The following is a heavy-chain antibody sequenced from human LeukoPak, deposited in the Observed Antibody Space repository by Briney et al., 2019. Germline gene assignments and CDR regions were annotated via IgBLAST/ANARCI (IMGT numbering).Heavy chain of an antibody. CDR1: GGSISSYY. D-gene: IGHD4-17*01. Sequence: SETLSLTCTVSGGSISSYYWSWIRQPPGKGLEWIGYIYYSGSTNYNPSLKSRVTISVDTSKNQFSLKLSSVTAADTAVYYCARPPHDYGDSQGYYYYMDVWGKGTTVTVSS. CDR3: ARPPHDYGDSQGYYYYMDV. V-gene: IGHV4-59*08. CDR2: IYYSGST. J-gene: IGHJ6*03.